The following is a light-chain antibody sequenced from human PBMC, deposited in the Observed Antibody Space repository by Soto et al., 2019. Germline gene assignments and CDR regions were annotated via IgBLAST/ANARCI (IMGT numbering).Light chain of an antibody. Sequence: EIVLTQSPATLSLSPGERATLSCRASQSVSTYLAWYQQKRGQAPRLLIYEASTRATGIPARFSGSGFGTDFTLTISSLEPEDFAVYYCQQRSNWPRGTFGQGTKLEIK. CDR2: EAS. V-gene: IGKV3-11*01. CDR1: QSVSTY. CDR3: QQRSNWPRGT. J-gene: IGKJ2*02.